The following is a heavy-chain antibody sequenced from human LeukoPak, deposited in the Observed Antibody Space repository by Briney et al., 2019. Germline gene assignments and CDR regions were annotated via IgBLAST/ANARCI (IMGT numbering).Heavy chain of an antibody. Sequence: PGGSLRLSCAASGFTFSSNAMSWVRQAPGKGPEWVSVISVSGSRAYYADFVKGRFTVSRDNSKNTVLLQMDSLRVEDTAVYYCTKDHDGMHAWGQGTTVTVSS. CDR3: TKDHDGMHA. CDR2: ISVSGSRA. V-gene: IGHV3-23*01. J-gene: IGHJ6*02. CDR1: GFTFSSNA.